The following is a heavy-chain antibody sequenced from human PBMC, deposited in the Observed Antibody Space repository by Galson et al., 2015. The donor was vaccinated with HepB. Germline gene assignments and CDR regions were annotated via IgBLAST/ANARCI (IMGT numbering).Heavy chain of an antibody. D-gene: IGHD6-19*01. J-gene: IGHJ4*02. CDR1: GFTFSSYA. CDR3: ARGGLRAVAGTKGDY. Sequence: SLRLSCAASGFTFSSYAMHWVRQAPGKGLEWVAVISYDGSNKYYADSVKGRFTISRDNSKNTLYLQMNSLRAEDTAVYYCARGGLRAVAGTKGDYWGQGTLVTVSS. V-gene: IGHV3-30-3*01. CDR2: ISYDGSNK.